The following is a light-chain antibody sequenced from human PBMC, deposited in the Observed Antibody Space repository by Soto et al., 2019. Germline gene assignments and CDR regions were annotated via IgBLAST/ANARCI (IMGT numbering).Light chain of an antibody. CDR2: DAS. CDR1: QSIRSW. V-gene: IGKV1-5*01. J-gene: IGKJ1*01. Sequence: DIQMTQSPSTLPASVGDRVSVTCRASQSIRSWLAWYQEKPGKAPNLLIYDASSLEIGVPSRFSGGGSGTEFTLTISSLQPDDFATYYCQQYGAFGQGTKVDI. CDR3: QQYGA.